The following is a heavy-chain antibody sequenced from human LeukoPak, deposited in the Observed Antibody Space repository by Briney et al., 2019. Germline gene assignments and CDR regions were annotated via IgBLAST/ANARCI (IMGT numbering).Heavy chain of an antibody. CDR2: MNPNSGNT. V-gene: IGHV1-8*01. D-gene: IGHD3-10*01. Sequence: ASVKVSCKASGYTFTSYDINWVRQATGQGLEWMGWMNPNSGNTGYAQKFQGRVTMTRNTSISTAYMELSSLRSEDTAVYYCARVSVAMVRGVALSNYYYYMDVWGKGTTVTVSS. CDR3: ARVSVAMVRGVALSNYYYYMDV. J-gene: IGHJ6*03. CDR1: GYTFTSYD.